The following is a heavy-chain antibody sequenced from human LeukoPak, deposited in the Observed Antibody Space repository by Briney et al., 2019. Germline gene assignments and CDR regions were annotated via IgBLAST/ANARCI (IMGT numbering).Heavy chain of an antibody. CDR2: IYYSGST. J-gene: IGHJ4*02. CDR3: ARERRRMGVFDC. D-gene: IGHD3-16*01. V-gene: IGHV4-30-4*01. Sequence: PSETLSLTCTVSGGSISSGDYYWSWIRQPPGKGLEWIGYIYYSGSTYYNPSLKSRVTISVDTSKNQFSLKLSSVTAADTAVYYCARERRRMGVFDCWGQGTLVTVSS. CDR1: GGSISSGDYY.